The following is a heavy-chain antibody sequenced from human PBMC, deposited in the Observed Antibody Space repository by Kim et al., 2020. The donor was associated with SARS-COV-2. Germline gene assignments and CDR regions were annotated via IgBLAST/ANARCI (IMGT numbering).Heavy chain of an antibody. D-gene: IGHD3-10*01. CDR1: GFTFSSYS. V-gene: IGHV3-21*04. Sequence: GGSLRLSCAASGFTFSSYSMNWVRQAPGKGLEWVSSISSSSSYIYYADSVKGRFTISRDNAKNSLYLQMNSLRAEDTAVYYCARDFIKGWSGIDYWGQGTLVTVSS. CDR3: ARDFIKGWSGIDY. J-gene: IGHJ4*02. CDR2: ISSSSSYI.